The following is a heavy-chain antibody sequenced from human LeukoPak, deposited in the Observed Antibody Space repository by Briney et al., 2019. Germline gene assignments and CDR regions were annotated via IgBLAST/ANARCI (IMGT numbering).Heavy chain of an antibody. V-gene: IGHV4-34*01. Sequence: PSETLSLTCAVYGGSFSGYYWSWIRQPPGKGLEWIGEINHSGSTNYNPSLKSRVTISVDTSKNQFSLKLSSVTAADTAVYYCAGGGIVVVVAATPNWFDPWGQGALVTVSS. J-gene: IGHJ5*02. CDR1: GGSFSGYY. CDR3: AGGGIVVVVAATPNWFDP. D-gene: IGHD2-15*01. CDR2: INHSGST.